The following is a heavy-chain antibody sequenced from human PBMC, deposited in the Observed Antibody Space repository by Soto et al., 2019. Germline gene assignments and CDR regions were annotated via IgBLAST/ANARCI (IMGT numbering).Heavy chain of an antibody. D-gene: IGHD3-22*01. V-gene: IGHV3-30*03. CDR3: ARPYYYDSSGYLHRSYYYGMDV. J-gene: IGHJ6*02. Sequence: PGGSLRLSCAASGFTFSSYGMHWVRQAPGKGLEWVAVISYDGSNKYYADSVKGRFTISRDNSKNTLYLQMNSLRAEDTAVYYCARPYYYDSSGYLHRSYYYGMDVWGQGTTVTVSS. CDR2: ISYDGSNK. CDR1: GFTFSSYG.